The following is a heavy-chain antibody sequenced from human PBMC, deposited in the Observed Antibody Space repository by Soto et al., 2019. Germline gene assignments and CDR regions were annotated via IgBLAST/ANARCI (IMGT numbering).Heavy chain of an antibody. D-gene: IGHD3-10*01. J-gene: IGHJ4*02. V-gene: IGHV3-23*01. Sequence: GGSLRLSCAASGFTFSSYSMSWVRQAPGQXLEWVSGFRTSVDGGTTYYADSVKGRFTISRDNSKNMLFLQMNSLRAEDTAIYYCAKKVNSGPGSQYFDYWGQGTLGNVSS. CDR1: GFTFSSYS. CDR2: FRTSVDGGTT. CDR3: AKKVNSGPGSQYFDY.